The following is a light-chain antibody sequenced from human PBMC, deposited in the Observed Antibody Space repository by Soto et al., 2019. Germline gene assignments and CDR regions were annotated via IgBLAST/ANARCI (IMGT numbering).Light chain of an antibody. V-gene: IGKV3-20*01. J-gene: IGKJ1*01. CDR2: GAS. CDR1: QSVSSSY. CDR3: QQYDSSPKP. Sequence: EIVLRQSPRTLSLYPGERATLSCRPSQSVSSSYLAWYQQKPGQAPRLLIYGASSRATGIPDRFSGSGSGTDFTLTISRLEPEDFAVYYCQQYDSSPKPFGQGTKVDIK.